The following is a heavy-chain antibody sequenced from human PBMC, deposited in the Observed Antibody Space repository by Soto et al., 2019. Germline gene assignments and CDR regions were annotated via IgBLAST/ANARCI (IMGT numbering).Heavy chain of an antibody. J-gene: IGHJ4*02. CDR2: ILPIFDTT. V-gene: IGHV1-69*01. Sequence: QVQLVQSGAEVKKPGSSVKVSCQASGGIFSSNAISWVRQAPGQGLEWMGGILPIFDTTHYAQKFQGRVTITADESTSTAYMELSSLKSEDTALYYCATGGRGYSSAARFYFEYWGQGTLVTVSS. CDR1: GGIFSSNA. CDR3: ATGGRGYSSAARFYFEY. D-gene: IGHD5-18*01.